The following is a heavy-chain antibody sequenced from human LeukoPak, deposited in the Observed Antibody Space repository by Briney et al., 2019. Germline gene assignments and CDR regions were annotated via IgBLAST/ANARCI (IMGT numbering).Heavy chain of an antibody. J-gene: IGHJ5*02. Sequence: GGSLRLSCAASGFTFRSYVMIWVRQAPGKGLEWISAISGTGGDTYYADSVRGRFTISRDNSKSTLYLQMNSLRSEDTAVYYCARGTRQYVWGSYRPSYNWFDPWGQGTLVTVSS. CDR3: ARGTRQYVWGSYRPSYNWFDP. CDR1: GFTFRSYV. D-gene: IGHD3-16*02. V-gene: IGHV3-23*01. CDR2: ISGTGGDT.